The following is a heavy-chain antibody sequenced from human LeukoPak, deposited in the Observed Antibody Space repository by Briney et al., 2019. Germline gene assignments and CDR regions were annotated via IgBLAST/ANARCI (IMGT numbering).Heavy chain of an antibody. V-gene: IGHV4-34*01. CDR1: GGSFSSFN. CDR2: INHSGST. D-gene: IGHD6-13*01. CDR3: ARGIQYSRSSFNFDY. Sequence: SETLSLTCAVYGGSFSSFNWRWIRQPPGKGLEWIGEINHSGSTNYNPSLKSRVTISVDKSKSQFSLRLSSVTAADTAVYYCARGIQYSRSSFNFDYWGQGTLVTVSS. J-gene: IGHJ4*02.